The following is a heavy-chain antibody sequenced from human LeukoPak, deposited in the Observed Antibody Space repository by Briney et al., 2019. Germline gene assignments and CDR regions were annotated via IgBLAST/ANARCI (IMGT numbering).Heavy chain of an antibody. D-gene: IGHD3-10*01. CDR2: ISADSATT. J-gene: IGHJ4*02. CDR3: ARKSASGNYPLDY. Sequence: GGSLRLSCAASGFTFSSYGMHWVRQAPGKGLEWVSVISADSATTFCADSVKGRFTISRDNAKNTVFLQMSSLRAEDTALYYCARKSASGNYPLDYWGQGTLVTVSS. CDR1: GFTFSSYG. V-gene: IGHV3-23*01.